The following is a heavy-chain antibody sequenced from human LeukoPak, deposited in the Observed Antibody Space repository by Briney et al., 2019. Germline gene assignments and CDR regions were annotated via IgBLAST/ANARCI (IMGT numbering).Heavy chain of an antibody. J-gene: IGHJ4*02. CDR1: GGSISSGGYY. Sequence: SETLSLTCTVSGGSISSGGYYWSWIRQHPGKGLEWIGYIYYSGSTYYNLSLKSRVTISVDTSKNQFSLKLSSVTAADTAVYYCARENDRYGRIDYWGQGTQVTVSS. CDR2: IYYSGST. V-gene: IGHV4-31*03. D-gene: IGHD5-18*01. CDR3: ARENDRYGRIDY.